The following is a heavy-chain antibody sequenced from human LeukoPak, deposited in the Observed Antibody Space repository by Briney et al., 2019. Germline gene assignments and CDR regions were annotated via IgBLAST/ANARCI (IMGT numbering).Heavy chain of an antibody. CDR2: IFHSGST. Sequence: PSETLSLTCAVSGGSISSNDYSWNWIRQPPGKGLEWIGYIFHSGSTYYNPSLKSRVAISVDTSKNQFSLKLSSVTAAGTAVYYCARVYYSSSYDYWYFDLWGRGTLVTVSS. CDR3: ARVYYSSSYDYWYFDL. CDR1: GGSISSNDYS. V-gene: IGHV4-30-4*07. J-gene: IGHJ2*01. D-gene: IGHD6-13*01.